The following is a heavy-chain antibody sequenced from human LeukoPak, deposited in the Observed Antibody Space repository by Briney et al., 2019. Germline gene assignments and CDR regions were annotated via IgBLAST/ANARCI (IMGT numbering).Heavy chain of an antibody. D-gene: IGHD3-9*01. V-gene: IGHV3-74*01. CDR1: GFTFSSYW. J-gene: IGHJ4*02. CDR2: INSDGSST. CDR3: ARDSFDWLLSGDNYFDY. Sequence: PGGSLRLSCAASGFTFSSYWMHWVRQAPGKGLVWVSRINSDGSSTSYADSVKGRFTISRDYAKNTLYLQMNSLRAEDTAVYYCARDSFDWLLSGDNYFDYWGQGTLVTVSS.